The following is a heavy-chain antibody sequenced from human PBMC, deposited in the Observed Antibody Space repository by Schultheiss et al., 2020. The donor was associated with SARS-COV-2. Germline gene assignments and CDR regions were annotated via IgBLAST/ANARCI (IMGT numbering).Heavy chain of an antibody. J-gene: IGHJ4*02. CDR3: ARSGRPSYYYDSSGYVSYDY. CDR2: IYYSGST. Sequence: SETLSLTCTVSGGSISSGGYYWSWIRQHPGKGLEWIGYIYYSGSTYYNPSLKSRVTISVDTSKNQFSLKLSSVTAADTAVYYCARSGRPSYYYDSSGYVSYDYWGQGTLVTVSS. D-gene: IGHD3-22*01. CDR1: GGSISSGGYY. V-gene: IGHV4-31*03.